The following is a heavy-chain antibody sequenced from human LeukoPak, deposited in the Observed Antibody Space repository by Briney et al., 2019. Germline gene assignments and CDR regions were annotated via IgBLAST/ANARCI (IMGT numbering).Heavy chain of an antibody. CDR2: INGSGGST. D-gene: IGHD3-10*01. J-gene: IGHJ4*02. CDR1: GFTFSSYA. CDR3: AKAHLRFVYYFDY. Sequence: GGSLRLSCAASGFTFSSYAMSWVRQAPGKGLEWVSAINGSGGSTYYADSVKGRFTISRDNSKNTLYLQMNSLRAEDTAVYYCAKAHLRFVYYFDYWGQGTLVTVSS. V-gene: IGHV3-23*01.